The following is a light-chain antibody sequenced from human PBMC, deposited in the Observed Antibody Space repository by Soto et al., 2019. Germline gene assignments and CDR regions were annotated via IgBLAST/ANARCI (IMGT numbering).Light chain of an antibody. J-gene: IGLJ3*02. V-gene: IGLV2-11*01. CDR3: CSYAGSYSWV. CDR1: SSDVGAYNY. Sequence: QSVLTQPRSVSGSPGQSVTISCTGTSSDVGAYNYVSWYQHHPGKAPKLMIYDVTKRPSGVPDRFSGSKSGNTASLTISGLQAEDEADYFCCSYAGSYSWVFGGGTQLTVL. CDR2: DVT.